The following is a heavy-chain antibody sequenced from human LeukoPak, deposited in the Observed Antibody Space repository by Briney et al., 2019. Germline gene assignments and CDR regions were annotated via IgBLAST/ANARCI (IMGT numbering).Heavy chain of an antibody. D-gene: IGHD5-18*01. V-gene: IGHV4-61*02. CDR3: ARDRGYSYGYFDY. J-gene: IGHJ4*02. Sequence: PSETLSLTCTVSGGSIGSGSYYWRWIRQPAGKGLEWIGRIYTSGSTNYNPSLKSRVTISVDTSKNQFSLKLSSVTAADTAVYYCARDRGYSYGYFDYWGQGTLVTVSS. CDR2: IYTSGST. CDR1: GGSIGSGSYY.